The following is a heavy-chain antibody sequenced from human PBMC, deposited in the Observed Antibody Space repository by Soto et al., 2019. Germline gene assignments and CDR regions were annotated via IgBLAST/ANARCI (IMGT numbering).Heavy chain of an antibody. Sequence: QVQLVQSGAEVKKPGASVRVSCKTSGYSFPDYSINWVRQAPGQGLEWLGWITVYNGHTNYAPSLQGRVTISTDTATSTVYMELTTLRSDDTAVYYCARGKRSYLCYVEYWGQGTPVTVSS. CDR2: ITVYNGHT. V-gene: IGHV1-18*01. J-gene: IGHJ4*02. D-gene: IGHD3-10*01. CDR1: GYSFPDYS. CDR3: ARGKRSYLCYVEY.